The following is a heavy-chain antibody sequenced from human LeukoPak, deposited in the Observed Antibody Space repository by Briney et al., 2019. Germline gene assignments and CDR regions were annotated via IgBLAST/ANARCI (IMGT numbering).Heavy chain of an antibody. CDR3: ARDRDGYREFDY. CDR1: GFTFSSYE. D-gene: IGHD5-24*01. J-gene: IGHJ4*02. V-gene: IGHV3-48*03. CDR2: ISSSGSTI. Sequence: GGSLRLSCAASGFTFSSYEMNWVRQAPGKGLEWVSYISSSGSTIYYADSVKGRFTISRDNAKNSLYLQMNSLRAEGTAVYYCARDRDGYREFDYWGQGTLVTVSS.